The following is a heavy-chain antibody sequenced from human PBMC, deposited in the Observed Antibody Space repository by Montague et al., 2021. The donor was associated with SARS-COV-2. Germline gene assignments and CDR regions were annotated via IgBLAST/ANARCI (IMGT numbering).Heavy chain of an antibody. Sequence: SLRLSCAASGFTFSDYYMGWIRQAPGKGLEWVSDISTSSFYTNYADSVKGRFTISRDNAKNSLYLQMNSLRAADTAVYYCARGGHCSRGICSSVGLVDFWGPGTLVTVSS. CDR1: GFTFSDYY. J-gene: IGHJ4*02. CDR3: ARGGHCSRGICSSVGLVDF. D-gene: IGHD2-8*02. V-gene: IGHV3-11*05. CDR2: ISTSSFYT.